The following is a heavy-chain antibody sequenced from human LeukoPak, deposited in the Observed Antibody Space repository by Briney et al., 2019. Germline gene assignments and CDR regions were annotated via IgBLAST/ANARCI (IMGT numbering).Heavy chain of an antibody. CDR3: ASGYGDSLYYYYYYMDV. CDR1: GFTFSSYS. J-gene: IGHJ6*03. V-gene: IGHV3-21*01. D-gene: IGHD4-17*01. CDR2: ISSSSSHI. Sequence: GGSLRLFCAASGFTFSSYSMNWVRQAPGKGLEWVSSISSSSSHIYYADSVKGRFTISRDNAKNSLYLQMHSLRAEDTAVYYCASGYGDSLYYYYYYMDVWGKGTTVTVSS.